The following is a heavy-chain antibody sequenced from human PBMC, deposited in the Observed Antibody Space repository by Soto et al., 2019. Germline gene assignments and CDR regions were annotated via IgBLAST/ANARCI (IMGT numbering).Heavy chain of an antibody. CDR3: ATDPPLNYYDNNGPMGN. J-gene: IGHJ4*02. V-gene: IGHV3-15*01. CDR1: GIIFSNTW. Sequence: SGGSLRLACTASGIIFSNTWINWVRQAPGKGLEWVGRIKSNTDGGTTDYATPVKGRFALSRDDSQNTLYLQMTGLKAEDTAVYYCATDPPLNYYDNNGPMGNWGQGILVTVSS. D-gene: IGHD3-22*01. CDR2: IKSNTDGGTT.